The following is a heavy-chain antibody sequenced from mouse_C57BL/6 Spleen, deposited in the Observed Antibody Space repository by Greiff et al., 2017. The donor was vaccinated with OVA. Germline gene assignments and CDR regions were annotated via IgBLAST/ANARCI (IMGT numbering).Heavy chain of an antibody. J-gene: IGHJ4*01. Sequence: EVQVVESGPELVKPGASVKIPCKASGYTFTDYNMDWVKQSHGKSLEWIGDINPNNGGTIYNQKFKGKATLTVDKSSSTAYMELRSLTSEDTAVYYCAMGGRYYYAMDYWGQGTSVTVSS. CDR3: AMGGRYYYAMDY. CDR2: INPNNGGT. CDR1: GYTFTDYN. V-gene: IGHV1-18*01.